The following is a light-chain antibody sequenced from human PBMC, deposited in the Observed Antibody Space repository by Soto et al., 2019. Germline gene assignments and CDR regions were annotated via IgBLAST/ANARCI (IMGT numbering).Light chain of an antibody. J-gene: IGLJ2*01. Sequence: QSALTQPASVSGSPGQSITISCTGTSSDVGYYDSVSWYQRHPDKAPKLIIYDVYSRPSGVSNRFSGSKSGNTASLTISGLLTEDEADYYCCSRPSSDTHVVFGGGTKLTVL. CDR2: DVY. CDR1: SSDVGYYDS. V-gene: IGLV2-14*03. CDR3: CSRPSSDTHVV.